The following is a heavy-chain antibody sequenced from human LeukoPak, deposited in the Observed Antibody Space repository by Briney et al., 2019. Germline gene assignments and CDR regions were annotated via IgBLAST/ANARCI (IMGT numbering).Heavy chain of an antibody. CDR3: TRHPIPDY. CDR1: GFPFGDFT. CDR2: IRRKAYGGTK. V-gene: IGHV3-49*03. J-gene: IGHJ4*02. Sequence: PGGSLRLSCTGSGFPFGDFTMTWFRQAPGKGLEWVGFIRRKAYGGTKEYAASLKGRFTISRDDSKSIAYLQMNSLKIEDTAVYYCTRHPIPDYWGQGTLVTVSS.